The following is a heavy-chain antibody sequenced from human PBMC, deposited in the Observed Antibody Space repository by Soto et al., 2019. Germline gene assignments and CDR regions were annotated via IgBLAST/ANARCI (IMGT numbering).Heavy chain of an antibody. V-gene: IGHV4-38-2*01. CDR3: ARGVKQLIRTYLDN. D-gene: IGHD5-18*01. CDR2: IFHSGST. Sequence: LSLTCAASGYSITTGSYWGWIRQPPGKGLEWIGSIFHSGSTFYNPSLKSRVTISVDTSKNHFSLTLSSVTAADTDVYYCARGVKQLIRTYLDNWSQGTLVTVSS. CDR1: GYSITTGSY. J-gene: IGHJ4*02.